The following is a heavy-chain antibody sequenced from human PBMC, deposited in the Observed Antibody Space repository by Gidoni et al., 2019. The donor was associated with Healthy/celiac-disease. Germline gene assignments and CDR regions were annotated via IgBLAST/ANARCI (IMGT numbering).Heavy chain of an antibody. Sequence: QVQLQESGPGLVKPSETLSLTCTVSGGSISSYYWRWIRQPPGKGLEWIGYIYYSGSTNYNASLKSRVTISVDTSKNQFSLKLSSVTAADTAVYYCARRYSSGWYGGFGARSFAFDIWGQGTMVTVSS. J-gene: IGHJ3*02. CDR1: GGSISSYY. V-gene: IGHV4-59*01. CDR3: ARRYSSGWYGGFGARSFAFDI. CDR2: IYYSGST. D-gene: IGHD6-19*01.